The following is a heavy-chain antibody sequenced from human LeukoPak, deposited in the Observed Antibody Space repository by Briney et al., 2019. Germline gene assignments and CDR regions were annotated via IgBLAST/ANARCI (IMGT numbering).Heavy chain of an antibody. CDR2: IQYDGSNK. D-gene: IGHD3-10*01. Sequence: GGSLRLSCAASGFSFSSYGIHWVRQAPGKGLEWVAFIQYDGSNKQYADSVKGRFTISRDNPKNTLYLQVNSLRSEDTGLYFCTYGSGTYYWGQGTLVTVSS. V-gene: IGHV3-30*02. J-gene: IGHJ4*02. CDR1: GFSFSSYG. CDR3: TYGSGTYY.